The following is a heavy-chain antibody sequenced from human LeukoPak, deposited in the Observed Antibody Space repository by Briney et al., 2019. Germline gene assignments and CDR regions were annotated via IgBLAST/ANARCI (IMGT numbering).Heavy chain of an antibody. J-gene: IGHJ4*02. Sequence: ASVKLSCKASGYTFTSYGISWVRQAPGQGLEWMGWISPYNGDTDYAQKLQGRVTMTTDTSTSIAYMDLGSLRSDDTAVYYCARKLYDSSRYGQTYYFDYWGQGTLVTVSS. CDR2: ISPYNGDT. V-gene: IGHV1-18*01. CDR1: GYTFTSYG. CDR3: ARKLYDSSRYGQTYYFDY. D-gene: IGHD3-22*01.